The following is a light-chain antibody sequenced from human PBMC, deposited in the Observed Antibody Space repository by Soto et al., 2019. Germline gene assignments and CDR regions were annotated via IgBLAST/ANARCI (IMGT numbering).Light chain of an antibody. Sequence: QSLRTQPPSSSGSPGQSVTVSCTGSSSDIGDYNYVSWYQQHPGKAPKLIIYEVKKRPSGVPDRFSGSKSGNTASLTVSGLQAEDEADYYCSSYAVNNNFVFGSGTKVTVL. J-gene: IGLJ1*01. V-gene: IGLV2-8*01. CDR3: SSYAVNNNFV. CDR1: SSDIGDYNY. CDR2: EVK.